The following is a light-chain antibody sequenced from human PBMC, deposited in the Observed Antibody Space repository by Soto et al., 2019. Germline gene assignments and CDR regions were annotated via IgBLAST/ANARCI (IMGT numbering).Light chain of an antibody. V-gene: IGKV3-11*01. Sequence: EVVLTQSPATLSLSPGDRATLSCRASQSVSHALAWYQQKPGQAPRLLLHDASSRATGIPARFSGSGSETDFTLTISSLEPEDFAVYYCQQRGSWPPSITVAQGTRLEIK. J-gene: IGKJ5*01. CDR3: QQRGSWPPSIT. CDR2: DAS. CDR1: QSVSHA.